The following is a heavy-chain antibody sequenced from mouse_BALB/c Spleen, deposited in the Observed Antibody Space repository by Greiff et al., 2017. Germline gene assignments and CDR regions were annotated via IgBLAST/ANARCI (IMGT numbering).Heavy chain of an antibody. J-gene: IGHJ4*01. Sequence: VMLVESGPGLVAPSQSLSITCTVSGFSLTSYGVHWVRQPPGKGLEWLGVIWAGGSTNYNSALMSRLSISKDNSKSQVFLKMNSLQTDDTAMYYCARDQTVVGDYYAMDYWGQGTSVTVSS. CDR3: ARDQTVVGDYYAMDY. D-gene: IGHD1-1*01. V-gene: IGHV2-9*02. CDR2: IWAGGST. CDR1: GFSLTSYG.